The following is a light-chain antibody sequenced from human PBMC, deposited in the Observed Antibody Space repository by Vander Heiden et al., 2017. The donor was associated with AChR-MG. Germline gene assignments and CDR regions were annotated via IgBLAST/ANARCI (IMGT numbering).Light chain of an antibody. CDR3: QSYDSSLSGSV. J-gene: IGLJ2*01. Sequence: SVLTPPPSVSGAPGLTVTISCTGSSSNIGAGYDVRWYQQLPGTAPKLLSYGNSNRPSGVPDRFSGSKSGTSASLAISGLQAEDEADYYCQSYDSSLSGSVFGGGTKLT. V-gene: IGLV1-40*01. CDR1: SSNIGAGYD. CDR2: GNS.